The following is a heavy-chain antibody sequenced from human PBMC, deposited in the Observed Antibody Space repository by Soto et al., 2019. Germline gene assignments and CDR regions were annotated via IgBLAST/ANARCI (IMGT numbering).Heavy chain of an antibody. CDR3: ARQAGYCSSTSCYSYGWFDP. CDR2: IYPGDSDT. CDR1: GYSFTSYW. Sequence: GESLKISCKGSGYSFTSYWIGWVRQMPGKGLEWMGIIYPGDSDTRYSPSFQGQVTISADKSISTAYLQWSSLKVSDTAMYYCARQAGYCSSTSCYSYGWFDPWGQGTLVTVSS. V-gene: IGHV5-51*01. D-gene: IGHD2-2*03. J-gene: IGHJ5*02.